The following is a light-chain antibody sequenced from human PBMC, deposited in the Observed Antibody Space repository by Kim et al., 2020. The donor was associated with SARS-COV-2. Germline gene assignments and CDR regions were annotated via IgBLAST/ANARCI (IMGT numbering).Light chain of an antibody. J-gene: IGKJ2*01. CDR3: QQYGSSPYT. CDR2: GAS. CDR1: QSVSSSY. Sequence: LVQRETATLTCRASQSVSSSYLAWYQQKPGQAHRLLIYGASSRATGIPDRFSGSGSGTDFTLTISRLEPEDFAVYYCQQYGSSPYTFGQGTKLEI. V-gene: IGKV3-20*01.